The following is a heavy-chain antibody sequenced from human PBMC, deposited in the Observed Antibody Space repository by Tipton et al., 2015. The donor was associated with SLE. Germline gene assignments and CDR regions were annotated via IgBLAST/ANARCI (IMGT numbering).Heavy chain of an antibody. J-gene: IGHJ6*03. D-gene: IGHD1-14*01. CDR2: IYHSGSA. V-gene: IGHV4-39*07. CDR3: ARALVSASYNSYYYYLDV. Sequence: LRLSCSVSGVSIDDSYRYWGWIRQPPGKGLEWVGTIYHSGSAYYNPSLESRVAISMDTSKNQFSLRLNSVTAADTAVYYCARALVSASYNSYYYYLDVWGEGTTVTVSS. CDR1: GVSIDDSYRY.